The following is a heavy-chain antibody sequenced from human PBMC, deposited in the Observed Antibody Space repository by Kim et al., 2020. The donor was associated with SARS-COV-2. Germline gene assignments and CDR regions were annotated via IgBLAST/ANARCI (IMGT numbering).Heavy chain of an antibody. J-gene: IGHJ3*02. Sequence: GESLKISCKGSGYSFTSYWIGWVRQMPGKGLEWMGIIYPGDSDTRYSPSFQGQVTISADKSISTAYLQWSSLKASDTAMYYCARETEVTMVRGVNDAFDIWGQGTMVTVSS. CDR1: GYSFTSYW. CDR3: ARETEVTMVRGVNDAFDI. D-gene: IGHD3-10*01. V-gene: IGHV5-51*01. CDR2: IYPGDSDT.